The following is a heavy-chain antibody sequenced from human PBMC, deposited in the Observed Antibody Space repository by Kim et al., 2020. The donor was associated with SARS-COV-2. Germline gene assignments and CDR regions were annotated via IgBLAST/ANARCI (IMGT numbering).Heavy chain of an antibody. D-gene: IGHD2-15*01. Sequence: SETLSLTCTVSGYSISSGYYWGWIRQPPGKGLEWIGSIYHSGSTYYNPSLKSRVTISVDTSKNQYSLMLTSATAADTAVYYCAGVDLFSGNVAGVVAGYAFDIWGQGTMVTVSS. CDR1: GYSISSGYY. J-gene: IGHJ3*02. CDR2: IYHSGST. V-gene: IGHV4-38-2*02. CDR3: AGVDLFSGNVAGVVAGYAFDI.